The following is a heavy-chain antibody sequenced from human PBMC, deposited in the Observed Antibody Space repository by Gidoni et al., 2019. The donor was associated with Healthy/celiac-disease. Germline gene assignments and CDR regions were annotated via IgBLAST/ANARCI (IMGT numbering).Heavy chain of an antibody. D-gene: IGHD6-13*01. CDR2: ISGSGGST. CDR1: GFTFSSYA. J-gene: IGHJ1*01. V-gene: IGHV3-23*01. Sequence: EVQLLESGGGLVQPGGSLRLSCAASGFTFSSYAMSWVRQAPGKGLEWVSAISGSGGSTYYADSVKGRFTISRDNSKNTLYLQMNSLRAEDTAVYYCAKDLAATGAPALGEYFQHWGQGTLVTVSS. CDR3: AKDLAATGAPALGEYFQH.